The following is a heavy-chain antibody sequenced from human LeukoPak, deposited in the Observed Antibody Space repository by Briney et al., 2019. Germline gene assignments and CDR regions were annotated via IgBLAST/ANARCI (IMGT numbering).Heavy chain of an antibody. CDR1: GGTFSSYA. V-gene: IGHV1-69*06. CDR2: IIPIFGTA. D-gene: IGHD6-6*01. J-gene: IGHJ5*02. Sequence: SVKVSCKASGGTFSSYAISWVRQAPGRGLEWMGRIIPIFGTANYAQKFQGRVTITADKSTSTAYMELSSLRSEDTAVYYCARMYSSSIFGWFDPWGQGTLVTVSS. CDR3: ARMYSSSIFGWFDP.